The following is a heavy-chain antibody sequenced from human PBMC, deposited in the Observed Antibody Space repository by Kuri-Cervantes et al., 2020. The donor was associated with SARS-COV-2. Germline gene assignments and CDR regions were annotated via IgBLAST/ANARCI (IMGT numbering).Heavy chain of an antibody. D-gene: IGHD1-26*01. CDR1: GDSVSSNSAA. V-gene: IGHV6-1*01. CDR2: TYYRSKWYN. Sequence: LRLSCALSGDSVSSNSAAWNWIRQSPSRGLEWLGRTYYRSKWYNDYAVSVKSRITINPDTSKNQFSLQLNSVTPEDTAVYYCARATVGATRENHEFDYWGQGTLVTVSS. J-gene: IGHJ4*02. CDR3: ARATVGATRENHEFDY.